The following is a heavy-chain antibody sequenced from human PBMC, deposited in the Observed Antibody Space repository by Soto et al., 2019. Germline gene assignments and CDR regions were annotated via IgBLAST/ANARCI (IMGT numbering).Heavy chain of an antibody. Sequence: PGESLKISCKGSGYSFTSYWIGWVRQMPGKGLEWMGIIYPGDSDTTYSPSFQGQVTISADNSISTASLQWSSLKASDTAVYYCAKLSGSSTTGGVYYYYDMDVWGQGTTVTVSS. CDR1: GYSFTSYW. V-gene: IGHV5-51*01. CDR3: AKLSGSSTTGGVYYYYDMDV. D-gene: IGHD2-2*01. J-gene: IGHJ6*02. CDR2: IYPGDSDT.